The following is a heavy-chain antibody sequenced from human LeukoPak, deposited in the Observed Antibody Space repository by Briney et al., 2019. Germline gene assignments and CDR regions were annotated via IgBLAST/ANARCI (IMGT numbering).Heavy chain of an antibody. D-gene: IGHD1-26*01. V-gene: IGHV1-18*01. CDR3: ARGRGGSYYIDYFDY. Sequence: GASVKVSCKASGYTFTSYGISWVRQAPGQGLEWMGWISAYNGNTNYAQKLQGRVTMTTDTSTSTAYMELSSLRSEDTAVYYCARGRGGSYYIDYFDYWGQGTLVTVSS. J-gene: IGHJ4*02. CDR2: ISAYNGNT. CDR1: GYTFTSYG.